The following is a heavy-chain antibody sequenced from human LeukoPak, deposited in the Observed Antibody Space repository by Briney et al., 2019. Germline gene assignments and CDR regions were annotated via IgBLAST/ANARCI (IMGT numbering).Heavy chain of an antibody. Sequence: GGSLRLSCAASGFSFSSYWMSWVRQAPGKGLEWVANIKQDGSEKYYVDSVKGRFTISRDNAKNSLYLQINSLRAEDTAVYYCARDLNYYDSSDYYNYWGQGSLVTVYS. CDR2: IKQDGSEK. J-gene: IGHJ4*02. CDR3: ARDLNYYDSSDYYNY. CDR1: GFSFSSYW. V-gene: IGHV3-7*01. D-gene: IGHD3-22*01.